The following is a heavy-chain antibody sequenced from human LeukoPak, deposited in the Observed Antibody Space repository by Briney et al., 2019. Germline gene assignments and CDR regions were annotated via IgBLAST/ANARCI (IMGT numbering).Heavy chain of an antibody. CDR3: ASQSTTGWYSSDY. Sequence: AETESLLGTVSGGSISGYYWSWIRQPPGKGLEWIGYIQYGSSTNYNPSLRSRVTISLDTSKNQSSLKLSSVTAADTAVYYCASQSTTGWYSSDYWGRG. CDR1: GGSISGYY. J-gene: IGHJ4*01. CDR2: IQYGSST. D-gene: IGHD6-19*01. V-gene: IGHV4-59*01.